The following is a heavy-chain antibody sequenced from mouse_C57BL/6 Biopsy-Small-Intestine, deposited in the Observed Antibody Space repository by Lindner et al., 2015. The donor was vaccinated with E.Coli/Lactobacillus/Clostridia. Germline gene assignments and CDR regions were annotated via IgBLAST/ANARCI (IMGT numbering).Heavy chain of an antibody. V-gene: IGHV1-82*01. CDR3: ARGGGNGFAY. CDR1: DFAFSNSW. Sequence: QLQESGPELVRPGASVKISCKASDFAFSNSWMNWVKERPGKGLEWIGRIFPGDGDILYNGKFKGKATLTADKSSTAYIQLSSLTFEDSAVYFCARGGGNGFAYWGQGTLVTVSA. CDR2: IFPGDGDI. J-gene: IGHJ3*01. D-gene: IGHD1-1*02.